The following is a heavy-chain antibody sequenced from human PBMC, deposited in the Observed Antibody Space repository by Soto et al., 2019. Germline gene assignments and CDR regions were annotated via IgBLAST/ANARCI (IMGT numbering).Heavy chain of an antibody. J-gene: IGHJ4*02. Sequence: SETLSLTCTVSGDSITSSAYFWGWVRQPPGKGLEWIGSISYTGTTYYTPSLGSRVTISVETSRNQFSLKLSSVTAADTAVYYCARRIDVWSGYYFYFDYWGRGTLVTVSS. V-gene: IGHV4-39*01. CDR1: GDSITSSAYF. CDR3: ARRIDVWSGYYFYFDY. CDR2: ISYTGTT. D-gene: IGHD3-3*01.